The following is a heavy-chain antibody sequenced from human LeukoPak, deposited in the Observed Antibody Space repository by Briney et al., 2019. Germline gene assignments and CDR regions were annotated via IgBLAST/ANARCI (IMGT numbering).Heavy chain of an antibody. CDR2: IASDGSHT. CDR3: ARERQDTILHSGAFDI. J-gene: IGHJ3*02. D-gene: IGHD2-21*01. V-gene: IGHV3-30-3*01. CDR1: GFTFSSYF. Sequence: GGSLRLSCAASGFTFSSYFMHWARQAPGKGLEWVADIASDGSHTFYVESVKGRFTISRDNSKNTLYLQMNSLRAEDTAVYFCARERQDTILHSGAFDIWGQGTMVTVSS.